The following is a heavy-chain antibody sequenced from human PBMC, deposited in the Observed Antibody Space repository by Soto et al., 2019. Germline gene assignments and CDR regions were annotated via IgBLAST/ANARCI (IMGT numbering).Heavy chain of an antibody. V-gene: IGHV1-69*06. D-gene: IGHD5-12*01. CDR1: GGTFSTYA. Sequence: QVQLVQSGAEVKKPGSSVKVSCRASGGTFSTYAVSWVRQAPGQGLEWMGGIIPIFGTTNYAQKFQGRVTITADKPTSTMYMELTSLKSEDTAVYYCGRTITMLFLAPAYWGQGTLVTVSS. CDR2: IIPIFGTT. J-gene: IGHJ4*02. CDR3: GRTITMLFLAPAY.